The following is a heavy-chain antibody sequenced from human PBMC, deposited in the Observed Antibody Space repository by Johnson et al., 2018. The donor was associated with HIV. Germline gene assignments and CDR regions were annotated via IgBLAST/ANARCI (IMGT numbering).Heavy chain of an antibody. V-gene: IGHV3-66*01. CDR2: IYSGGST. D-gene: IGHD3-16*01. CDR1: GFIVSGYY. J-gene: IGHJ3*02. CDR3: ARDRWGSSMRSDAFDI. Sequence: VQLVESGGGLVQPGGSLRLSCAASGFIVSGYYMTWVRQGPGKGLEWVSVIYSGGSTYYADSVKGRFTISRDNSKNTLYLQMNSLRAEDTAVYYCARDRWGSSMRSDAFDIWGQGTMVTVSS.